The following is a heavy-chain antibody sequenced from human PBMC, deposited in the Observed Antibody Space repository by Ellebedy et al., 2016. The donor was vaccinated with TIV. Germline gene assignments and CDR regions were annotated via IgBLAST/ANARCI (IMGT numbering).Heavy chain of an antibody. J-gene: IGHJ4*02. V-gene: IGHV6-1*01. CDR2: TYYRSKWYT. CDR3: ARDFEQLVYFDY. Sequence: SQTLSLTXAISGDSVSSDSVGWNWIRQSPSRGLEWLGRTYYRSKWYTDYAVSVKSRISITPDTSKNQFSLQLNSVTPEDTAVYYCARDFEQLVYFDYWGQGTLVTVSS. D-gene: IGHD6-13*01. CDR1: GDSVSSDSVG.